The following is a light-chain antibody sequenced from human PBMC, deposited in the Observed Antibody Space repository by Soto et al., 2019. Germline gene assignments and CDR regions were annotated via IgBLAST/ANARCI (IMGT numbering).Light chain of an antibody. V-gene: IGKV3-20*01. CDR1: QSVSSSY. CDR2: GAS. CDR3: QQYGSSSEIT. Sequence: EIVLTQSPGTLSLSPGERATLCCRAGQSVSSSYLAWYQQKPGQAPRLLIYGASSRATGFPDRFSGSGSGTDFTLTISGLEPEDSAVYYCQQYGSSSEITFGQGTRLEIK. J-gene: IGKJ5*01.